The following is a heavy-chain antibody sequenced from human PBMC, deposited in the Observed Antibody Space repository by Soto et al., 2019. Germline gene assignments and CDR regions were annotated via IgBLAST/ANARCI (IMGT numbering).Heavy chain of an antibody. CDR3: VKDGGYCSSATGYSPRDAYFDS. CDR2: RNVDGSEK. Sequence: EGTLRLSSSASGSILSDYWLDRVRLAPGKGPECVANRNVDGSEKQYVDSVSGRLTISRDNSRNSLFLQMTSLRAGDTAVYYCVKDGGYCSSATGYSPRDAYFDSWGQGTLVTVSS. CDR1: GSILSDYW. D-gene: IGHD2-2*01. V-gene: IGHV3-7*03. J-gene: IGHJ4*02.